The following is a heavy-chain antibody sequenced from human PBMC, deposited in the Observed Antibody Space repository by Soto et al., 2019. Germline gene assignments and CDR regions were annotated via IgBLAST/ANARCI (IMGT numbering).Heavy chain of an antibody. J-gene: IGHJ5*01. CDR1: GDSISTVDYF. V-gene: IGHV4-30-4*01. Sequence: QVHLLESGPGLVKPSQTLSLTCSVSGDSISTVDYFWAWIRQPPGQALEYIGYIYKSTTTYYNPSFESRVASSLETSKSQFSLNVTSVTAADTAVYFCARGRYCLTGRCFPNWFDSWGQGTLVTVSS. CDR2: IYKSTTT. CDR3: ARGRYCLTGRCFPNWFDS. D-gene: IGHD2-15*01.